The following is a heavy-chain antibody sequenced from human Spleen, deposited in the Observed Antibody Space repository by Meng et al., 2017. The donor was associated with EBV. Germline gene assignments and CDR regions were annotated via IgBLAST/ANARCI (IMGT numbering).Heavy chain of an antibody. CDR3: ARGDRASMTTVTSLVY. CDR1: GASISSSNW. D-gene: IGHD4-17*01. V-gene: IGHV4-4*02. Sequence: QVQRQEAGPGLVKPSGTLSPTCAVSGASISSSNWWTWVRQPPGKGLEWIGEIYHSGPTNYNPSLKSRVTMSVDKSKNQFSLKMNSVTAADAAVYYCARGDRASMTTVTSLVYWGQGTLVTVSS. J-gene: IGHJ4*02. CDR2: IYHSGPT.